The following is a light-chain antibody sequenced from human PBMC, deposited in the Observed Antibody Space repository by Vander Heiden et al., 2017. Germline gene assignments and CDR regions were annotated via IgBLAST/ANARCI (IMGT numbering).Light chain of an antibody. CDR1: QSVSSSY. CDR2: GAS. CDR3: GQYNNCPWT. Sequence: QYRGTLALSPGEGATLPCRASQSVSSSYLAWYQQKPGQAPRILIYGASSRANGIPDRFSGSGSGTDFALTISRLEPRDFAEWCCGQYNNCPWTFGQGTKVEIK. J-gene: IGKJ1*01. V-gene: IGKV3-20*01.